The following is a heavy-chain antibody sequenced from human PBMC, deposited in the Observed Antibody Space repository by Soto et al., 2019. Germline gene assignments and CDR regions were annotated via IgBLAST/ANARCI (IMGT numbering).Heavy chain of an antibody. CDR3: ARRDSSSSHPFDI. V-gene: IGHV5-51*01. Sequence: PGESLKISCKGSGYTFTTYWIGWVRQMPGKGLEWMGIIFPGDSDTRYSPSFQGQVTISADKSITTAYLQWSSLKASDTAMYYCARRDSSSSHPFDIWGQVTRVTVSS. J-gene: IGHJ3*02. CDR1: GYTFTTYW. CDR2: IFPGDSDT. D-gene: IGHD6-6*01.